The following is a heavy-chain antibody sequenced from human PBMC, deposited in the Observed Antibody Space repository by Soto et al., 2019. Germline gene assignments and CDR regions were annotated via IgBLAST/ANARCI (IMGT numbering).Heavy chain of an antibody. D-gene: IGHD3-10*01. Sequence: QVQLQESGPGLVKPSETLSLSCGVSGGSISQYYWSWIRQPAGKGLEWIGRIYSGGSTNYNPSLGSRVTMSVDTSKNQFSLKLSSVTAADTAVYYRARGPGGFGDFSLDYWGQGTLVTVSS. V-gene: IGHV4-4*07. CDR3: ARGPGGFGDFSLDY. CDR2: IYSGGST. J-gene: IGHJ4*02. CDR1: GGSISQYY.